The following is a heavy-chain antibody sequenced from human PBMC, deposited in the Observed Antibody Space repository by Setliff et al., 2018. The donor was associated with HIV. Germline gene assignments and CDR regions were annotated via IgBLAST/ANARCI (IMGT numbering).Heavy chain of an antibody. D-gene: IGHD3-10*01. J-gene: IGHJ4*02. CDR2: IKQDGSAT. Sequence: PGGSLRLSCAFSGFTFSSYWMSWVRRTPGKGLEWVANIKQDGSATFYRDSVKGRFTISRDNADNSLYLQMNSLRGEDTAIYYCALLWPFDYWGQGALVTVSS. CDR1: GFTFSSYW. V-gene: IGHV3-7*03. CDR3: ALLWPFDY.